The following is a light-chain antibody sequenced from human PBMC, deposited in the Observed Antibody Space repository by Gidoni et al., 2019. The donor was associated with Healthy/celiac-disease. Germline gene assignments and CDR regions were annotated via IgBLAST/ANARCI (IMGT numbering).Light chain of an antibody. Sequence: DLQMTQSPTSLSASVGDSVPITSRASQGISNYLAWYQQKPGKVAQLLIYAASTLQSGVPARFSGSGSGTDFTLTISSLQPEDVATYYCQKYNSAPPMYTFXQXTKLEIK. CDR2: AAS. V-gene: IGKV1-27*01. CDR3: QKYNSAPPMYT. J-gene: IGKJ2*01. CDR1: QGISNY.